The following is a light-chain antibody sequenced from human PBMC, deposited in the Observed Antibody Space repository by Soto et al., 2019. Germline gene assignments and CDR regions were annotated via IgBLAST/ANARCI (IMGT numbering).Light chain of an antibody. Sequence: QSALTQPPSASGSPGQSVTISCTGTSSDIGYYNFVSWYQQHPGKAPKLIIYEVNTRPSGVPDRFSGSKSGSTASLTVSGLQAVDEADYYCSSYAGGNNLLFGGGTKLTVL. V-gene: IGLV2-8*01. CDR2: EVN. CDR1: SSDIGYYNF. CDR3: SSYAGGNNLL. J-gene: IGLJ2*01.